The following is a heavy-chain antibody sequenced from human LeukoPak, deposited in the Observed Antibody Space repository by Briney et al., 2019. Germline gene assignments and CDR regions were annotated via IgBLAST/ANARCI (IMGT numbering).Heavy chain of an antibody. CDR2: IKQDGSEK. V-gene: IGHV3-7*05. CDR1: GFTFSRYW. D-gene: IGHD3-10*01. Sequence: GGSLRLSCAASGFTFSRYWMSWVRQAPGKGLEWVANIKQDGSEKYYVDSVKGRFTISRDNAKNSLYLQMNSLRADDTAVYYCASIHLEPGYNFGSFDYWGQGTLVTVSS. CDR3: ASIHLEPGYNFGSFDY. J-gene: IGHJ4*02.